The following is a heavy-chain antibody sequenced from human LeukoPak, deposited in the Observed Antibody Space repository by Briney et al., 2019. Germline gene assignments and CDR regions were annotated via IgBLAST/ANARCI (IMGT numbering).Heavy chain of an antibody. CDR2: FFTSGTSGTT. J-gene: IGHJ4*02. Sequence: SETLSLTCTVSGVSVSTYYWSWIRQPAGKGLEFIGRFFTSGTSGTTNYNPSLKSRVTMSLDTSKNQFSLKLSSVTAADTAVYYCARAYDYSHHFDYWGQGTLVTVSS. CDR3: ARAYDYSHHFDY. V-gene: IGHV4-4*07. CDR1: GVSVSTYY. D-gene: IGHD4-11*01.